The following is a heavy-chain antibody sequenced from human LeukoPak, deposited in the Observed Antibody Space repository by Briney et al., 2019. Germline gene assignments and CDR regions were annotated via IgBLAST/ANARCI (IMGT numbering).Heavy chain of an antibody. CDR1: GFTFSTYW. CDR2: VKQDGSEK. V-gene: IGHV3-7*01. J-gene: IGHJ3*02. CDR3: ARDRYSVVVPAAGAFDI. Sequence: PGGSLRLSCAASGFTFSTYWMSWVRQAPGKGLEWVANVKQDGSEKYYVDSVKGRFTISRGNAKNSLYLQMNSLRAEDTAVYYCARDRYSVVVPAAGAFDIWGQGTMVTVSS. D-gene: IGHD2-2*01.